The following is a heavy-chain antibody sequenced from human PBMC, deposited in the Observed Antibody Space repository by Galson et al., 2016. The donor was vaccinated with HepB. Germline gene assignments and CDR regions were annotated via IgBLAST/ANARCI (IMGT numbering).Heavy chain of an antibody. V-gene: IGHV3-33*05. J-gene: IGHJ4*02. CDR2: ISYDGSNK. D-gene: IGHD3-22*01. Sequence: SLRLSCAASGFTFSGYGMHWVRQAPGKGLEWVAVISYDGSNKYYEDSVKGRFTISRDNAKNTLYLQMNSLRAEDRAVYYCARESKAAVVIEYWGQGTLVTVSS. CDR3: ARESKAAVVIEY. CDR1: GFTFSGYG.